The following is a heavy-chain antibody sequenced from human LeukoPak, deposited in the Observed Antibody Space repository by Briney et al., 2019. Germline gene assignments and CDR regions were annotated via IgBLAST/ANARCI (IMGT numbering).Heavy chain of an antibody. D-gene: IGHD2-15*01. Sequence: GRSLRLSCAASGFTFSSYAMHWVRQAPGKGLEWVAVMSYDGSNKYYADSVKGRLTISRDNSKNTLYLQMNSLRAEGTAVYYCARASLGYCSGGSCYPGFDFDYWGQGTLVTVSS. V-gene: IGHV3-30*04. CDR1: GFTFSSYA. CDR3: ARASLGYCSGGSCYPGFDFDY. CDR2: MSYDGSNK. J-gene: IGHJ4*02.